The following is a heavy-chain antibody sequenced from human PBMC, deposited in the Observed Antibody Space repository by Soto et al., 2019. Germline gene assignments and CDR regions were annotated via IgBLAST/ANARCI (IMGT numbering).Heavy chain of an antibody. CDR2: IGGSGGRT. J-gene: IGHJ5*02. CDR3: AKDRAFWFGEGGWFDP. V-gene: IGHV3-23*04. CDR1: GFIFDSFA. Sequence: EVQLVESGGGLVQPGGSLRLSCAASGFIFDSFALSWVPQAPGKGLEWVSGIGGSGGRTHYADSVKGRFTISRDNSKNTLYLQMSSLSAEDTAIYYCAKDRAFWFGEGGWFDPWGQGALVTVSS. D-gene: IGHD3-10*01.